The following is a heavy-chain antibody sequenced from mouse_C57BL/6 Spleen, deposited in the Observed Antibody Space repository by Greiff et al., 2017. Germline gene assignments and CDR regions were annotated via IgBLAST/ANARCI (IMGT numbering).Heavy chain of an antibody. CDR1: GFTFSDYY. CDR3: ARLGPYVDY. D-gene: IGHD4-1*01. V-gene: IGHV5-16*01. CDR2: INYDGSST. Sequence: EVKLMESEGGLVQPGSSMKLSCTASGFTFSDYYMAWVRQVPEKGLEWVANINYDGSSTYYLDSLKSRFIISRDNAKNILYLQMSSLKSEDTATYYCARLGPYVDYWGQGTTLTVSS. J-gene: IGHJ2*01.